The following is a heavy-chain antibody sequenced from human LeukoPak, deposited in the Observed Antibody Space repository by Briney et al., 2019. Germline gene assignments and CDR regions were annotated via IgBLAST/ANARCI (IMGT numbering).Heavy chain of an antibody. CDR3: ARGPSSGSSSFDY. CDR1: GFTFSSYS. D-gene: IGHD6-19*01. V-gene: IGHV3-21*01. Sequence: GGSLRLSCAASGFTFSSYSMNWVRQAPGKGLEWVSSISSSSSYIYYADSVKGRFTISRDSAKNSLYLQMNSLRAEDTAVYYCARGPSSGSSSFDYWGQGTLVTVSS. J-gene: IGHJ4*02. CDR2: ISSSSSYI.